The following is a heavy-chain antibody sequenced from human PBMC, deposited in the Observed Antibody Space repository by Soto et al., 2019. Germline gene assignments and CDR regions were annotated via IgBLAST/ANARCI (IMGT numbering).Heavy chain of an antibody. CDR1: GFTVSSNY. CDR2: IYSGGST. D-gene: IGHD2-15*01. V-gene: IGHV3-66*01. Sequence: EVQLVESGGGLVQPGGSLRLSCAASGFTVSSNYMSWVRQAPGKGLEWVSVIYSGGSTYYADSVKGRFTISRDNSKNTLYLQMTSLRAEDTAVYYCARDYCSGGSCYSGYFQHWGQGTLVTVSS. J-gene: IGHJ1*01. CDR3: ARDYCSGGSCYSGYFQH.